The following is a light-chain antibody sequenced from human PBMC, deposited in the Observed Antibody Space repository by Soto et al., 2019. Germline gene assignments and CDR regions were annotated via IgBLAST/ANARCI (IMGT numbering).Light chain of an antibody. V-gene: IGLV1-44*01. J-gene: IGLJ2*01. CDR1: SSNIGANI. CDR3: AAWEDSVIGLGVV. CDR2: SND. Sequence: QSVLTQPPSASGTPGQRVTISCSGSSSNIGANIVNWYQQFPGTAPKLLIYSNDQRPSGVPDRFSASKSGTSASLAISGLQPEDEAQYYCAAWEDSVIGLGVVFGGGTKVTVL.